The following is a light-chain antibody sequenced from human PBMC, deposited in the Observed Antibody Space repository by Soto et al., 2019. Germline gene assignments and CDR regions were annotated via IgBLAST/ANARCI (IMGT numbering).Light chain of an antibody. Sequence: QSALTQPASVSGSPGQSITFSCTGTSSDIGAYNYVSWFQHHPGKAPKLIIYEVSNRPSGVSNRFSGSKSGNTASLTISGLQAEDEADYYCSSYTTISTWVFGGGTKVTVL. CDR2: EVS. CDR1: SSDIGAYNY. V-gene: IGLV2-14*01. J-gene: IGLJ3*02. CDR3: SSYTTISTWV.